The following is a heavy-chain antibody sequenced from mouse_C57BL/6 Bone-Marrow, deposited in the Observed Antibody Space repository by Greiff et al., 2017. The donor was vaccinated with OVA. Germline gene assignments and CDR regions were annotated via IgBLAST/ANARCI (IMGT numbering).Heavy chain of an antibody. CDR2: SRNKANDYTT. V-gene: IGHV7-1*01. D-gene: IGHD1-1*01. CDR3: ARDAHYYGSSWAMDY. J-gene: IGHJ4*01. Sequence: EVKLVESGGGLVQSGRSLRLSCATSGFTFSDFYMEWVRQAPGKGLEWIAASRNKANDYTTEYSASVKGRFIVSRDTSQSILYLQMNALRAEDTAIYYCARDAHYYGSSWAMDYWGQGTSVTVSS. CDR1: GFTFSDFY.